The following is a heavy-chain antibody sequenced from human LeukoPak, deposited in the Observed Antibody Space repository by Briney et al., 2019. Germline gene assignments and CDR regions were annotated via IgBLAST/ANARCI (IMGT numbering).Heavy chain of an antibody. J-gene: IGHJ4*02. CDR2: ITSTSSTI. Sequence: PGGSLRLSCAASRFTFSSYTMNWVRQAPGKGLEWVSRITSTSSTIYYADSVKGRFTISRDNAKNSLYLQMNSLRDEDTAVYYCARSAGFDYWGQGTLVTVSS. V-gene: IGHV3-48*02. CDR3: ARSAGFDY. CDR1: RFTFSSYT.